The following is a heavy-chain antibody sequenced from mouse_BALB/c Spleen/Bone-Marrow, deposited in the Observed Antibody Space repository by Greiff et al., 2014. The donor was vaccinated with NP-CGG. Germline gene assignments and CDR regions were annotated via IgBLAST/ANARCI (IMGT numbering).Heavy chain of an antibody. CDR3: ARKSQRAYDSMNY. D-gene: IGHD2-4*01. J-gene: IGHJ4*01. CDR1: GYTFTSYY. Sequence: VNVVESGPELVKPGASVRISCKASGYTFTSYYVHWVRQRPGQGLEWIGWIYPGDFNTKYNEKFKGKATLTADKSSSTVSMQVSSLTSEDSAVYFCARKSQRAYDSMNYWGQGTSVTVSS. CDR2: IYPGDFNT. V-gene: IGHV1S56*01.